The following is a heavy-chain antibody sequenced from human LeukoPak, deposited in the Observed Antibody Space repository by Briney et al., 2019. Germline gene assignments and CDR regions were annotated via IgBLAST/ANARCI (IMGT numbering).Heavy chain of an antibody. Sequence: PSETLSLTCTVSGGSISSYYWSWIRQPPGKGLEWIGYIYYSGSTNYNPSLKSRVTISVDTSKNQFSLKLSSVTAADTAVYYCARGLWRSSSALGYWGQGTLVTVSS. J-gene: IGHJ4*02. CDR1: GGSISSYY. CDR3: ARGLWRSSSALGY. D-gene: IGHD6-6*01. V-gene: IGHV4-59*01. CDR2: IYYSGST.